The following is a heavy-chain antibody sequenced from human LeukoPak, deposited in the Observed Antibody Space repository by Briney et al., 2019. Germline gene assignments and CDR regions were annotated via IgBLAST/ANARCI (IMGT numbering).Heavy chain of an antibody. CDR1: GFTVSSNE. D-gene: IGHD2-2*01. CDR2: ISGGST. J-gene: IGHJ6*02. CDR3: ARDGIVVVPAAPYGMDV. Sequence: GGSLRLSCAASGFTVSSNEMSWVRQAPGKGLEWVSSISGGSTYYADSRKGRFTISRDNSKNTLHLQMNSLRAEDTAVYYCARDGIVVVPAAPYGMDVWGQGTTVTVSS. V-gene: IGHV3-38-3*01.